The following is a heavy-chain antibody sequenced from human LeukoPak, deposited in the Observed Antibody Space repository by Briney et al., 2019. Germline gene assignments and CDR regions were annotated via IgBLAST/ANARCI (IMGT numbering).Heavy chain of an antibody. CDR2: VYYTGGT. CDR1: GGSISSYTHY. J-gene: IGHJ5*02. D-gene: IGHD6-6*01. CDR3: VSNSSSSPWFDP. Sequence: SETLSLTCTVSGGSISSYTHYWGWIRQPPGKGLEWIATVYYTGGTYYNPSLKSRVTISIDTSRNHFTLKLTSVIAADTAMYYCVSNSSSSPWFDPWGQGTLVTVSS. V-gene: IGHV4-39*02.